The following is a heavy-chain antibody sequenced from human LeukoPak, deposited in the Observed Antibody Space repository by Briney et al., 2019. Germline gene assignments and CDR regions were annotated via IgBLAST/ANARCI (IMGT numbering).Heavy chain of an antibody. CDR1: GFTFTNNA. Sequence: GGSLRLSCAASGFTFTNNAMTWVRQAPGKGLEWVSTDTGTDDTTYYADSVKGRFTISRDYSKSMLHLQMNSLRAEDSAIYYCAKGPQLNSGYHPDYWGQGTLVTVSS. V-gene: IGHV3-23*01. CDR2: DTGTDDTT. D-gene: IGHD3-22*01. CDR3: AKGPQLNSGYHPDY. J-gene: IGHJ4*02.